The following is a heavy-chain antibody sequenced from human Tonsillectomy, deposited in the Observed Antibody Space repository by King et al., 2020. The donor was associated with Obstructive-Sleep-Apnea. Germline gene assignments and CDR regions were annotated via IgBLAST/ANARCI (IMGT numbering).Heavy chain of an antibody. J-gene: IGHJ4*02. Sequence: VQLVESGGGLVKPGGSLRLSCAVSGFTFRKAWMSWVRQAPGKGLEWVGRIKRKTDGGTTDYAAPGKGRFTISRDDSKNTLYLQMNSLKTEDTAVYHCTTSPVLEWLLYSDYWGQGTLVTVSS. CDR2: IKRKTDGGTT. V-gene: IGHV3-15*01. CDR1: GFTFRKAW. D-gene: IGHD3-3*01. CDR3: TTSPVLEWLLYSDY.